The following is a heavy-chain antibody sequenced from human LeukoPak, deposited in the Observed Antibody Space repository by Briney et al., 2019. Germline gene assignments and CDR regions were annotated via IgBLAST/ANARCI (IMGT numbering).Heavy chain of an antibody. D-gene: IGHD6-13*01. CDR3: ARGYSSIRGWFDP. CDR2: IYYSGST. Sequence: NPSETLSLTCTVSGGSVSSGSYYWNWIRQPPGKGLEWIGYIYYSGSTNYNPSLNSRVTISLDTSKNQSSLKLSSVTAADTAVFYCARGYSSIRGWFDPWGQGTPVTVSS. J-gene: IGHJ5*02. CDR1: GGSVSSGSYY. V-gene: IGHV4-61*01.